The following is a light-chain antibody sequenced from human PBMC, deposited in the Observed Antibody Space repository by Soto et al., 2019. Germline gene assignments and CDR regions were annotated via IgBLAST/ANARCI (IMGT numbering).Light chain of an antibody. CDR2: KAS. CDR3: QQYTRT. V-gene: IGKV1-5*03. CDR1: QSISSW. J-gene: IGKJ1*01. Sequence: DIQMTQSPSTLSASVGDRVTITCRASQSISSWLAWYQQKPGKAPKLLIYKASTLESGVPSRFSGSGSGKEFTLTISSLQPDDFATYYCQQYTRTFGQGTKVEIK.